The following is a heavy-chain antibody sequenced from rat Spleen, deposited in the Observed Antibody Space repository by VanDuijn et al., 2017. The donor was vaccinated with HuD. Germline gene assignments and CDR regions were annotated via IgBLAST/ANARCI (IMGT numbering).Heavy chain of an antibody. CDR2: ISYDGSLT. CDR3: ARRTTGLFDY. J-gene: IGHJ2*01. V-gene: IGHV5-29*01. Sequence: EVQLVESDGGLVQPGRSLKLSCAASGFTFSDYFLAWVRQTPTKGREWVATISYDGSLTYYRDSVKGRFTISRDNAKTTLYLQMDSLRSEDTATYYCARRTTGLFDYWGQGVMVTVSS. CDR1: GFTFSDYF. D-gene: IGHD4-1*01.